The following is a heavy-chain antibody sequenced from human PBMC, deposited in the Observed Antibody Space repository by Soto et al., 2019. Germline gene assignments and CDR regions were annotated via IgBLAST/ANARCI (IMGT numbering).Heavy chain of an antibody. D-gene: IGHD6-13*01. Sequence: GASVKVSCKASGGTFSSYAISWVRQAPGQGLEYMGWISVYNGDTNYAQKLQGRVTITADKSTSTAYMELSSLRSEDTAVYYCARAGIAAADNWFDPWGQGTLVTVSS. J-gene: IGHJ5*02. CDR2: ISVYNGDT. CDR3: ARAGIAAADNWFDP. V-gene: IGHV1-18*01. CDR1: GGTFSSYA.